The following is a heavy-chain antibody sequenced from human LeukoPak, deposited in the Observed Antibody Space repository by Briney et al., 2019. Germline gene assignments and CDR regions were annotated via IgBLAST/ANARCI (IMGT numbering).Heavy chain of an antibody. V-gene: IGHV3-23*01. D-gene: IGHD5-18*01. CDR1: GFTFTNYA. CDR3: AKASQDTDYYYYSYMDV. CDR2: ISGSGRST. Sequence: GGSLRLSCAASGFTFTNYAMNWVRQAPGKGLEWVSAISGSGRSTYSADFVKGRLTISRDNSGNTLYLQMNSLRAEDTAVYYCAKASQDTDYYYYSYMDVWGKGTTVTVSS. J-gene: IGHJ6*03.